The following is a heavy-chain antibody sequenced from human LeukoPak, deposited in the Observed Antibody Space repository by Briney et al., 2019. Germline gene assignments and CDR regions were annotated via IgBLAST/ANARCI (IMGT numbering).Heavy chain of an antibody. J-gene: IGHJ6*02. CDR1: GYSFTSYW. D-gene: IGHD3-10*01. Sequence: GESLKISCKGSGYSFTSYWIGWVRPMPGKGLEWMGIIYPGDSDTRYSPSFQGQVTISADKSISTAYLQWSSLKASDTAMYYCARPSGTMVRGVITYYGMDVWGQGTTVTVSS. CDR2: IYPGDSDT. V-gene: IGHV5-51*01. CDR3: ARPSGTMVRGVITYYGMDV.